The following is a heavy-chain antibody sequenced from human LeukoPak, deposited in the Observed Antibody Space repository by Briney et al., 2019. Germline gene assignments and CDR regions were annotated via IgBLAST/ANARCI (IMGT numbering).Heavy chain of an antibody. CDR1: GATFSSYV. CDR3: AREGYQLPDSYYYGMDA. D-gene: IGHD2-2*01. CDR2: IWYEGSNK. V-gene: IGHV3-33*01. J-gene: IGHJ6*02. Sequence: GGALRLSCVASGATFSSYVIHWVRQAPGKGREWVAVIWYEGSNKYYADSVKSRVTISRDNSKNTLYLQMNSLRAEDTAVYYCAREGYQLPDSYYYGMDAWGQGTTVTASS.